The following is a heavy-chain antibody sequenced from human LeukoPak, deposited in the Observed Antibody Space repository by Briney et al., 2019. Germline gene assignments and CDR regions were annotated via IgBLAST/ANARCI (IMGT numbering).Heavy chain of an antibody. J-gene: IGHJ4*02. CDR3: ARDEAVLWFGELLNY. CDR1: GYTFTSYG. Sequence: GASVKVSCKASGYTFTSYGISWVRQAPGPGLEWMGWIRAYNGNTNYAQKLQGRVTMTTDTSTSTAYMELRSLRSDDTAVYYCARDEAVLWFGELLNYWGQGTLVTVSS. CDR2: IRAYNGNT. D-gene: IGHD3-10*01. V-gene: IGHV1-18*01.